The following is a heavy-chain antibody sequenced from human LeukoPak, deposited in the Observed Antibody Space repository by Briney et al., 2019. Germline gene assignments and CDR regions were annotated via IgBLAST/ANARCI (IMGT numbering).Heavy chain of an antibody. CDR2: IWYDGSNK. CDR3: ARQAMAFTHIDY. J-gene: IGHJ4*02. Sequence: GRSLRLSCAESGFTFSSYGMHWVRQAPGKGLEWVAVIWYDGSNKYYADSVKGRFTISRDNSKNTLYLQMNSLRAEDTAVYYCARQAMAFTHIDYWGQGTLVTVSS. CDR1: GFTFSSYG. V-gene: IGHV3-33*01. D-gene: IGHD5-18*01.